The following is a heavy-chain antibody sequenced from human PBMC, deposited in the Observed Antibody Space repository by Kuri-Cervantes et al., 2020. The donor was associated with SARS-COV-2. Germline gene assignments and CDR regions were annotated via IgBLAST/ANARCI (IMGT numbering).Heavy chain of an antibody. V-gene: IGHV4-59*11. Sequence: GSLRLSCTVSGGSISSHYWSWIRQPPGKGLEWIGYIYYSGSTNYNSSLKSRVTISVDTSKNQFSLKLSSVTAADTAVYYCARGVYWNDPRDASGFDYWGQGTLVTVSS. CDR2: IYYSGST. CDR1: GGSISSHY. CDR3: ARGVYWNDPRDASGFDY. J-gene: IGHJ4*02. D-gene: IGHD1-1*01.